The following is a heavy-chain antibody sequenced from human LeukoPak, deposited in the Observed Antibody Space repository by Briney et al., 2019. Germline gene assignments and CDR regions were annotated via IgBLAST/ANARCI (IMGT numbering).Heavy chain of an antibody. CDR3: ARDRYSGSYEDY. CDR2: IKQDGSEK. J-gene: IGHJ4*02. Sequence: PGGSLRLSCAAPGFTFSSYWMSWVRQAPGKGLEWVANIKQDGSEKYYVDSVKGRFTISRDNAKNSLYLQMNSLRAEDTAVYYCARDRYSGSYEDYWGQGTLVTVSS. D-gene: IGHD1-26*01. V-gene: IGHV3-7*01. CDR1: GFTFSSYW.